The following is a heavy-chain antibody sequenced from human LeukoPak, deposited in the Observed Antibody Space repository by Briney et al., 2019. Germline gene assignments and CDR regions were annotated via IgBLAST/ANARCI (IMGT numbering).Heavy chain of an antibody. D-gene: IGHD1-26*01. CDR1: GGSISSSSYY. Sequence: PSETLSLTCTVSGGSISSSSYYWGWIRQPPGKGLEWIGSIYYSGSTYYNPSLKSRVTISVDTSKNQFSLKLSSVTAADTAVYYCARQGGSSSNRFDYWGQGTLVTVSS. V-gene: IGHV4-39*01. J-gene: IGHJ4*02. CDR3: ARQGGSSSNRFDY. CDR2: IYYSGST.